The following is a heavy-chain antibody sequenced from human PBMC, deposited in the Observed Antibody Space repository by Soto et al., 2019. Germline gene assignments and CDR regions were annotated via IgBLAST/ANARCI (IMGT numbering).Heavy chain of an antibody. V-gene: IGHV4-34*01. Sequence: SETLSLTCAVYGGSFSGYYWSWIRQPPGKGLEWIGEINHSGSTNYSPSLKSRVTISVDTSKNQFSLKLSSVTAADTAVYYCARIGRFLEWFAKGWFDPWGQGTLVTVSS. CDR3: ARIGRFLEWFAKGWFDP. CDR1: GGSFSGYY. D-gene: IGHD3-3*01. CDR2: INHSGST. J-gene: IGHJ5*02.